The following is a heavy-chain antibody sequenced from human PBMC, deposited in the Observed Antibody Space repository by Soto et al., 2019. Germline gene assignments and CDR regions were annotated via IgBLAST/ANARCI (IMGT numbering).Heavy chain of an antibody. CDR1: GGSVSGHC. Sequence: QVQLQQWGAGLLKPSETLSLTCAVYGGSVSGHCCTWIRQTPGKGLEWIGENSPGGSTNYNPSLKSRVTVSVDTSKNQFSLRLTSVTAADTAVYFCARGRGGLHRTAELHSWGQGTLVTVSS. CDR2: NSPGGST. J-gene: IGHJ4*02. CDR3: ARGRGGLHRTAELHS. V-gene: IGHV4-34*01. D-gene: IGHD1-7*01.